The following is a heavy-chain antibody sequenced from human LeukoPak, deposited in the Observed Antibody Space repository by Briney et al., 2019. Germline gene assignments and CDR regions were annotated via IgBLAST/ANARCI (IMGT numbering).Heavy chain of an antibody. CDR2: IFDGGST. Sequence: PSETLSLTCTVSGISISTYYLSWFRQPPGKGLEWIGFIFDGGSTNYNPSLQSRISVSVDTSKSQFSLNLTSVTAADTAVYYCARGYANRQWLVCYWGQGTLVTVSS. CDR3: ARGYANRQWLVCY. CDR1: GISISTYY. J-gene: IGHJ4*02. V-gene: IGHV4-59*01. D-gene: IGHD6-19*01.